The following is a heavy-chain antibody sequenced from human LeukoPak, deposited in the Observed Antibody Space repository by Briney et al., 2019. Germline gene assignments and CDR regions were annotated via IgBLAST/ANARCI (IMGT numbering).Heavy chain of an antibody. CDR1: GGSISSHY. Sequence: PSETLSLTCTVSGGSISSHYWSWIRQPPGKGLEWIGYIYYSGSTNYNPSLKSRVTISVDTSKNQFSLKLSSVTAADTAVYYCARLGAAGKFFEGDYWGQGTLVTVSS. CDR2: IYYSGST. J-gene: IGHJ4*02. D-gene: IGHD6-13*01. V-gene: IGHV4-59*11. CDR3: ARLGAAGKFFEGDY.